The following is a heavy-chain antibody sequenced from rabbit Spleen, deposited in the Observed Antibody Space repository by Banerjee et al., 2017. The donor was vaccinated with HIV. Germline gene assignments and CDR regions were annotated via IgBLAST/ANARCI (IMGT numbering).Heavy chain of an antibody. Sequence: QSLEESGGDLVKPGASLTLTCTASGFSFRSSDWICWVRQAPGKGLEWIACIYAGSSGSSYYASWAKGRFTISKTSSTTVTLKMTSLTAADTATYFCARNYVNAFDPWGPGTLVTVS. CDR2: IYAGSSGSS. V-gene: IGHV1S40*01. CDR1: GFSFRSSDW. D-gene: IGHD1-1*01. CDR3: ARNYVNAFDP. J-gene: IGHJ2*01.